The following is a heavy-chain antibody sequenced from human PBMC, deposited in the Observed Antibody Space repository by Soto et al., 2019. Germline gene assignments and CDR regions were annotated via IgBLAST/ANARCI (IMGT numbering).Heavy chain of an antibody. CDR2: IYTSGST. D-gene: IGHD6-13*01. J-gene: IGHJ5*02. CDR3: ARDGSSSFGNWFDP. Sequence: PSETLSLTCTVSGGSISSYYWSWIRQPAGKGLEWIGRIYTSGSTNYNPSLKSRVTMSVDTSKNQLSLKLSSVTAADTAVYYCARDGSSSFGNWFDPWGQGTLVTVYS. CDR1: GGSISSYY. V-gene: IGHV4-4*07.